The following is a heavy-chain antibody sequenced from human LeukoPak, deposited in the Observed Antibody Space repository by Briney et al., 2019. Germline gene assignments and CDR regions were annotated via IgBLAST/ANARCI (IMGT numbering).Heavy chain of an antibody. V-gene: IGHV1-69*13. J-gene: IGHJ4*02. D-gene: IGHD6-13*01. CDR2: IIPIFGTA. CDR3: ARIAAAGQAMDY. CDR1: GGTFSSYA. Sequence: PPASVKVSCKASGGTFSSYAISWVRQAPGQGLEWMGGIIPIFGTANYAQKFQGRVTITADESTSTAYMELSSLRSEDTAVYYCARIAAAGQAMDYWGQGTLVTVSS.